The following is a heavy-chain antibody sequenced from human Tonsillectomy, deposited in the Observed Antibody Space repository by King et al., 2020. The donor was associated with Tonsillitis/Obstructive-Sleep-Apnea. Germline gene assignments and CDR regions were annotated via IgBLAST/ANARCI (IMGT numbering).Heavy chain of an antibody. CDR3: ARGGYQLPPDY. J-gene: IGHJ4*02. V-gene: IGHV4-31*03. CDR1: VCSISSGGYY. CDR2: IYDSGIT. D-gene: IGHD2-2*01. Sequence: QLQESGPGLVKPSQTLSLTCTVSVCSISSGGYYCSLIRQHPRKGLEWIVYIYDSGITSYNPALKRRVTKSVDTSKNQFSLKLSAVTAADTAVYYCARGGYQLPPDYWGQGTLVTVSS.